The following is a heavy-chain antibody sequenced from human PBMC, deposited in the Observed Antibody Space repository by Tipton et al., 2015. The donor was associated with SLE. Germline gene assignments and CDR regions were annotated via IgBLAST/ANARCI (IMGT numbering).Heavy chain of an antibody. D-gene: IGHD3-22*01. CDR3: ARDTPALYYYDSSGYFDY. CDR1: GFTFSSYA. V-gene: IGHV3-21*03. Sequence: SLRLSCAASGFTFSSYAMSWVRQAPGKGLEWVSSISSSSSYIYYADSVKGRFTISRDNAKNSLYLQMNSLRAEDTAVYYCARDTPALYYYDSSGYFDYWGQGTLVTVSS. J-gene: IGHJ4*02. CDR2: ISSSSSYI.